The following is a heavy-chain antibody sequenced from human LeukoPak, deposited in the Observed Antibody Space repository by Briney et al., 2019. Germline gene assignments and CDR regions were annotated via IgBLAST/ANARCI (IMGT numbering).Heavy chain of an antibody. CDR2: IYSGGST. D-gene: IGHD6-19*01. CDR3: ARAWDSHSSGWTDAFDI. CDR1: GFTVSSDY. Sequence: GGSLRLSCAASGFTVSSDYMSWVRQAPGKGLEWVSVIYSGGSTYYADSVKGRFTISRDNSKNTLYLQMNSLRAEDTAVYYCARAWDSHSSGWTDAFDIWGQGTMVTVSS. J-gene: IGHJ3*02. V-gene: IGHV3-66*01.